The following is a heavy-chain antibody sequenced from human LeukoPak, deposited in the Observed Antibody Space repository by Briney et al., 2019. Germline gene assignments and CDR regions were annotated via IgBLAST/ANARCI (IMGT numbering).Heavy chain of an antibody. V-gene: IGHV1-46*01. CDR1: GYAFTSHY. D-gene: IGHD3-16*01. CDR2: INPSGSST. Sequence: GASVKVSCKVSGYAFTSHYMHWVRQAPGQGLEWMGLINPSGSSTLYAQKFQGRVTMTRDMSTTTDYMELSSLRSEDTAVYYCGRRGSLARSFFDYWGQGTLVTVSS. J-gene: IGHJ4*02. CDR3: GRRGSLARSFFDY.